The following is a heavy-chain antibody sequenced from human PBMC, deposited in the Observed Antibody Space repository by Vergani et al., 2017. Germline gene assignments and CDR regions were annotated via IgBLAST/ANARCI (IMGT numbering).Heavy chain of an antibody. CDR2: IYYSGST. CDR1: GGSISSSSHF. J-gene: IGHJ6*02. D-gene: IGHD3-16*01. CDR3: ARHDSGHYDSSYYGLDV. Sequence: QLQLHKSGPGLVKPSETLSLTCTLSGGSISSSSHFWGWLRQTPGKGLEWIGSIYYSGSTYCNPSLKSRVSISVDTSKNQFSLKLSSVTAADSAVYYCARHDSGHYDSSYYGLDVWGQGTTVTVSS. V-gene: IGHV4-39*01.